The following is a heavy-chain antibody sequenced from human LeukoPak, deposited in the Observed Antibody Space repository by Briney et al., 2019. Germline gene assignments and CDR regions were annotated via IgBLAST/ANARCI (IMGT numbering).Heavy chain of an antibody. D-gene: IGHD1-26*01. CDR2: IKSKSDGGTT. Sequence: NSGGSLRLSCAASGFTFSNVWMSWVRQAPGKGLEWVGRIKSKSDGGTTDYAAPVKGRFTISRDDSEDTLHLQMNSLKTEDTAVYYCTTDPRWELPTLDYWGQGTLVTVSS. CDR3: TTDPRWELPTLDY. CDR1: GFTFSNVW. J-gene: IGHJ4*02. V-gene: IGHV3-15*01.